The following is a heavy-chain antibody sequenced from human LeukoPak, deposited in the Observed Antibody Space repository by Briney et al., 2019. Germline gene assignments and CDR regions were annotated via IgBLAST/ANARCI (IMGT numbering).Heavy chain of an antibody. CDR3: ARTGTTVTPFDY. V-gene: IGHV1-46*01. CDR2: INPSGGST. J-gene: IGHJ4*02. D-gene: IGHD4-17*01. Sequence: ASVKVSCKASGYTFTSYYMHWVRQAPGQGLEWVGIINPSGGSTSYAQKFQGRVTMTRDTSTSTVYMELSSLRSEDTAVYYCARTGTTVTPFDYWGQGTLVTVSS. CDR1: GYTFTSYY.